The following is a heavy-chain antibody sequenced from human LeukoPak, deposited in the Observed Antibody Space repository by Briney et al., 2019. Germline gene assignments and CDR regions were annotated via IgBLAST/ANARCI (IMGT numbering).Heavy chain of an antibody. CDR2: ISAHNGNT. J-gene: IGHJ5*02. CDR1: GYTFTSYG. CDR3: ATEPPFYDILTAYSPYP. Sequence: ASVKVSCKASGYTFTSYGISWVRQAPGPALEWMGWISAHNGNTNYAQKLQGRVTMTTDTSTSTAYMELRSLRSEDTAVYYCATEPPFYDILTAYSPYPWGQGTLVTVSS. V-gene: IGHV1-18*01. D-gene: IGHD3-9*01.